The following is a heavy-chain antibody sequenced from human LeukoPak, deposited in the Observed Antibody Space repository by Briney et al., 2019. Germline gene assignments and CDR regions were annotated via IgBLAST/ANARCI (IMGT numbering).Heavy chain of an antibody. V-gene: IGHV4-34*01. CDR2: INHSGST. CDR3: ARTQYDYVWGSYRYYFDY. D-gene: IGHD3-16*02. CDR1: GGSFSGYY. Sequence: SETLSLTCAVYGGSFSGYYWSWIRQPPGKGLEWIGEINHSGSTNYNPSLKSRVTISVDTSKNQFSLKLSSVTAADTAVYYCARTQYDYVWGSYRYYFDYWGQGTLVTVSS. J-gene: IGHJ4*02.